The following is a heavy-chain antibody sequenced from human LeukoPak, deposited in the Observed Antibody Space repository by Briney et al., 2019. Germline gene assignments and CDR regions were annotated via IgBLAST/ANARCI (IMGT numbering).Heavy chain of an antibody. V-gene: IGHV1-69*13. J-gene: IGHJ6*03. CDR1: GGTFSSYA. D-gene: IGHD6-6*01. Sequence: SVKVSCKASGGTFSSYAISWVRQAPGQGLEWMGGIIPIFGTANYAQKFQGRVTITADESTSTAYMELSGLRSEDTAVYYCARRIAARRGWYYYMDVWGKGTTVTVSS. CDR3: ARRIAARRGWYYYMDV. CDR2: IIPIFGTA.